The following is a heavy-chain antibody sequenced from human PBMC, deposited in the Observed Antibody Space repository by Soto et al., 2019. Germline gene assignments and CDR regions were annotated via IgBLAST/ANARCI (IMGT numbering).Heavy chain of an antibody. Sequence: GGSLRLSCAASGFTFSNYGMHWVRQAPGKGLEWVAVISYDGSNKYYADSVKGRFTISRDNSKNTLNLQMNSLRAEDTAVYYCAKATYHDILTGYRDLDHGGQGTLVTVSS. CDR3: AKATYHDILTGYRDLDH. V-gene: IGHV3-30*18. J-gene: IGHJ4*02. CDR2: ISYDGSNK. D-gene: IGHD3-9*01. CDR1: GFTFSNYG.